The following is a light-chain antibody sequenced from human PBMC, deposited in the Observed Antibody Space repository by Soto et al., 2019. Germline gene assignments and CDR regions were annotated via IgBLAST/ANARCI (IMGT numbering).Light chain of an antibody. CDR3: QQSNNYPWT. J-gene: IGKJ1*01. CDR1: QYIHNY. V-gene: IGKV1-5*03. Sequence: DIQMTQSPSTLSASVGDRVTITCRASQYIHNYLAWYQQKPGEAPKLLIYEAANLESGVPSRFSGSGTGTEFTLTISSLQPDDFAPYHCQQSNNYPWTFGQGTRVEI. CDR2: EAA.